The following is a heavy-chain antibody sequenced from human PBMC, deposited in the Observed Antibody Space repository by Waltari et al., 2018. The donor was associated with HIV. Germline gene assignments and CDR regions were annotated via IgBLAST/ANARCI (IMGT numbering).Heavy chain of an antibody. D-gene: IGHD3-16*01. Sequence: QVQLQESGPGLVKPSETLSLTCTVSGGSISSYYWSWIRQPPGKGLEWIGYIYYSGSTNYNPSLKSRVTISVDTSKNQFSLKLSSVTAADTAVYYCAREGEGTELDYWGQGTLVTVSS. J-gene: IGHJ4*02. V-gene: IGHV4-59*01. CDR2: IYYSGST. CDR3: AREGEGTELDY. CDR1: GGSISSYY.